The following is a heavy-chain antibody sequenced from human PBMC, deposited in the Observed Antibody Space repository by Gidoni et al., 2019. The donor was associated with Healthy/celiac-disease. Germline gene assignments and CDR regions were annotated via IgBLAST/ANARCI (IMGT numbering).Heavy chain of an antibody. CDR3: TTFLMITFGGVIVGPIGFYYYMDV. CDR1: GFTFSNAW. J-gene: IGHJ6*03. Sequence: EVQLVESGGGLVKPGGSLRLSCAASGFTFSNAWMSWVRQAPGKGLEWVGRIKSKTDGGTTDYAAPVKGRFTISRDDSKNTLYLQMNSLKTEDTAVYYCTTFLMITFGGVIVGPIGFYYYMDVWGKGTTVTVSS. D-gene: IGHD3-16*02. CDR2: IKSKTDGGTT. V-gene: IGHV3-15*01.